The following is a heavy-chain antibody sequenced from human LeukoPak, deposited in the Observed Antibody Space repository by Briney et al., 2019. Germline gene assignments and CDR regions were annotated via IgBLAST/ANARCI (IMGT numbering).Heavy chain of an antibody. Sequence: GGSLRLSCAASGFTFSSYAMSWVRQAPGKGLEWVSAISGSGGSTYYADSVKGRFTISRDNSKNTLYLQMNSLRAEDTAVYYCATPDYGDYASPIDYWGQGTLVTVSS. CDR2: ISGSGGST. J-gene: IGHJ4*02. CDR1: GFTFSSYA. V-gene: IGHV3-23*01. D-gene: IGHD4-17*01. CDR3: ATPDYGDYASPIDY.